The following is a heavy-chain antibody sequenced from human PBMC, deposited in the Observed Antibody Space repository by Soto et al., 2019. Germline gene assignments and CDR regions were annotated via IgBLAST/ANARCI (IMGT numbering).Heavy chain of an antibody. J-gene: IGHJ4*01. CDR1: GGSISSYY. CDR3: ARGILGAAARFDY. CDR2: IYYSGST. Sequence: SETLSLICTVSGGSISSYYWSWIRQPPGKGLEWIGYIYYSGSTNYNPSLKSRVTISVDTSKNQFSLKLSSVTAADTAVYYCARGILGAAARFDYWGQGTLVTVSS. D-gene: IGHD6-13*01. V-gene: IGHV4-59*01.